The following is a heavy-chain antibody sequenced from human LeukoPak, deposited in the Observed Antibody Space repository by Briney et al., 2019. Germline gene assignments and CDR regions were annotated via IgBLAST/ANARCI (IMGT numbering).Heavy chain of an antibody. J-gene: IGHJ4*02. V-gene: IGHV4-34*01. CDR1: GGPFSGYY. CDR2: INHSGST. Sequence: PSETLSRTCAVYGGPFSGYYWSWIRQPPGKGLEWIGEINHSGSTNYNPSLKSRVTISVDTSKNQFSLKLSSVTAADTAVYYCARRGSGSFTNWGQGNLVTVSS. D-gene: IGHD1-26*01. CDR3: ARRGSGSFTN.